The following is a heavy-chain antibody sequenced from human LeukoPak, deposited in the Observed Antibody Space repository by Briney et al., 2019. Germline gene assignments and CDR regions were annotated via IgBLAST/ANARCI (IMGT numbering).Heavy chain of an antibody. CDR2: ISAHNGNT. CDR3: ARGHSSGRDYYFDT. J-gene: IGHJ4*02. D-gene: IGHD6-19*01. V-gene: IGHV1-18*01. Sequence: ASVKVSCKASGYIFTSYGIIWVRQAPGQGLQWMGWISAHNGNTNYAQKLQGRVTMTTDTSTTTAYMELRSLKSDDTAVYYCARGHSSGRDYYFDTWGQGTLVTVSS. CDR1: GYIFTSYG.